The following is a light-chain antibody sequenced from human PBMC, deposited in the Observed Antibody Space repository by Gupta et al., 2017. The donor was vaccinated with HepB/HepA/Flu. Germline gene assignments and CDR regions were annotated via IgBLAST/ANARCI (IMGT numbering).Light chain of an antibody. Sequence: EIVFTQSPGTLSLSPGESTIFSCRTSQRVSDSQLAWYQQKPGQAPRLLIYAVSIRHTGIPARVSGSGYGTDFTLTISRLEPEDFAVYYCQQYDSSTWTFGPGTKVEIK. V-gene: IGKV3-20*01. CDR3: QQYDSSTWT. CDR2: AVS. J-gene: IGKJ1*01. CDR1: QRVSDSQ.